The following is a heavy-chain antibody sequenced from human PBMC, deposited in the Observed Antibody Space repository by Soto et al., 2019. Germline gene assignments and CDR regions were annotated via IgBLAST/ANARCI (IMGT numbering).Heavy chain of an antibody. CDR3: ARSAMVQGVMSLTHFDC. Sequence: PGGSLRLSCAASRFTFSSYAMSWVRQAPGKGLEWVSSISDSGGSTYYAGSVKGRFTISRDNSKNTLYLQMNSLRVEDTAVYYCARSAMVQGVMSLTHFDCWGQGALVTVSS. D-gene: IGHD3-10*01. J-gene: IGHJ4*02. V-gene: IGHV3-23*01. CDR1: RFTFSSYA. CDR2: ISDSGGST.